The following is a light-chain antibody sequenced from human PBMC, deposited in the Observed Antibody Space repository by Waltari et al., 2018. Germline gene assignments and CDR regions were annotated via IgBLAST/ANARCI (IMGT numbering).Light chain of an antibody. CDR3: QKYGTLPAT. J-gene: IGKJ1*01. CDR1: QSLSGT. CDR2: EVS. V-gene: IGKV3-20*01. Sequence: ELVLTQSPGTLSLSPGERATLSCRASQSLSGTLAWYQQKPGQAPRLLIYEVSSRASGIPDRFSGSGSRTDFSLTISRLEPEDFAVYYCQKYGTLPATFGQGTKVAFK.